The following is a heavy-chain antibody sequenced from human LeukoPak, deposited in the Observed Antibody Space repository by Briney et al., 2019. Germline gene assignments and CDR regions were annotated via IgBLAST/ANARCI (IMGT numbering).Heavy chain of an antibody. CDR1: GGSISSYY. CDR2: IYISGSGST. V-gene: IGHV4-4*07. J-gene: IGHJ5*02. Sequence: PSETLSLTCTVSGGSISSYYWSWIRQPAGKGLEWIGRIYISGSGSTNYNPSLKSRVTMSVDTSKNQFSLKLSSVTAADTAVYYCSRGKVDTAVIWWGLIVSYWFDPWGQGTLVTVSS. CDR3: SRGKVDTAVIWWGLIVSYWFDP. D-gene: IGHD5-18*01.